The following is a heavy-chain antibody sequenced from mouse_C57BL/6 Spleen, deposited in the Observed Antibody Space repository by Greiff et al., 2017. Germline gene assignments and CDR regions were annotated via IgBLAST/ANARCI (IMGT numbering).Heavy chain of an antibody. CDR3: ARVYGSSYGFAY. D-gene: IGHD1-1*01. J-gene: IGHJ3*01. CDR1: GYTFTSYW. V-gene: IGHV1-55*01. CDR2: IYPGSGST. Sequence: VQLQQPGAELVKPGASVKMSCKASGYTFTSYWITWVKQRPGQGLEWIGDIYPGSGSTNYNEKFKSKATLTVDTSSSPAYMQLSSLTSEDSAVXYCARVYGSSYGFAYWGQGTLVTVSA.